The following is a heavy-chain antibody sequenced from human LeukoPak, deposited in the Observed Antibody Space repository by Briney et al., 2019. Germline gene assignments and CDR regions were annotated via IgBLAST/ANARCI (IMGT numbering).Heavy chain of an antibody. CDR2: ISAYNGNT. D-gene: IGHD3-22*01. CDR1: GYTFTSYG. J-gene: IGHJ1*01. Sequence: ASVKVSCKASGYTFTSYGISWVRQAPGQGLEWMGWISAYNGNTNYAQKLQGRVTMTTDTSTSTAYMELRSLRSDDTAVYYCARDPGAGYYDSSGHYYQYFQHWGQGTLVTVSS. V-gene: IGHV1-18*01. CDR3: ARDPGAGYYDSSGHYYQYFQH.